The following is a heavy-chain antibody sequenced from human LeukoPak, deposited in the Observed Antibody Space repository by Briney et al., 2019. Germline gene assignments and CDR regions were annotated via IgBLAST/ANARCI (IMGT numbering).Heavy chain of an antibody. Sequence: NVSGPTLVNPTQPLTPTCTFSGFSLSTSGVGVGWIRQPPGKALEGLALIYWDDDKGYSPSLKSRLTITRDTSRNQVVLTMTNMDPVDTATYYCAHFVFGNYPFDYWGQGTLVTVSS. D-gene: IGHD1-7*01. V-gene: IGHV2-5*02. CDR2: IYWDDDK. J-gene: IGHJ4*02. CDR3: AHFVFGNYPFDY. CDR1: GFSLSTSGVG.